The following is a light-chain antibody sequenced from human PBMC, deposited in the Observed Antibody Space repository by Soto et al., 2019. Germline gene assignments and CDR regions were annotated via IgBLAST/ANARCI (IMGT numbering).Light chain of an antibody. Sequence: QSALTQPASVSGSPGQSITISCTGTSSDVGGYNYVSWYQKHPGKAPQLMIYDVSNRPSGVSNRFSGSKSGNTASLTISGLQAEDEADYYCSSYTSSSTPFYVLGTGTKVTVL. V-gene: IGLV2-14*01. CDR1: SSDVGGYNY. CDR3: SSYTSSSTPFYV. CDR2: DVS. J-gene: IGLJ1*01.